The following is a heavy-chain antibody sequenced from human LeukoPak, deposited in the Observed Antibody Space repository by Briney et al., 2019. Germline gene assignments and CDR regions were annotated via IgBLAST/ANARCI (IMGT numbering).Heavy chain of an antibody. CDR3: AREKGIAVAELVHAFDI. CDR2: IYYSGST. J-gene: IGHJ3*02. Sequence: SETLSLTCTVSGGSISSSSYYWGWIRQPPGKGLEWIGSIYYSGSTYYNPSLKSRVTISVDTSKNQFSLKLSSVTAADTAVYYCAREKGIAVAELVHAFDIWGQGTMVTVSS. V-gene: IGHV4-39*07. D-gene: IGHD6-19*01. CDR1: GGSISSSSYY.